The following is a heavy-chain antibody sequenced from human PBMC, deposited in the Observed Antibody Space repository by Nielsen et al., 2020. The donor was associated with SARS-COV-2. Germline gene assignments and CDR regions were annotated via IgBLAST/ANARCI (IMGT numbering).Heavy chain of an antibody. CDR1: GFTFSDYA. Sequence: GESLKISCAASGFTFSDYAMAWVRQAPGKGLEWVSYISRDGGATYYADSVKGRFTISRDNAKNSLYLQMNSLRAEDTAVYYCAGGGVDFWGQGTLVTVSS. CDR3: AGGGVDF. CDR2: ISRDGGAT. J-gene: IGHJ4*02. V-gene: IGHV3-48*03. D-gene: IGHD2-15*01.